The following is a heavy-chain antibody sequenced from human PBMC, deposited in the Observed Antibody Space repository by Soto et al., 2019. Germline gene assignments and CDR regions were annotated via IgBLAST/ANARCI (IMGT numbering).Heavy chain of an antibody. CDR1: GFTFSTYD. V-gene: IGHV3-13*05. D-gene: IGHD1-26*01. CDR3: ARAYLGRLPRRADYYYALDV. Sequence: LRLSCAASGFTFSTYDMHWVRQVPGKGLEWVSAIGSAHDPYYLGSVKGRFSISRESAKNSLYLQMNSLTTGDTAVYYCARAYLGRLPRRADYYYALDVWGQGTTVTVSS. CDR2: IGSAHDP. J-gene: IGHJ6*02.